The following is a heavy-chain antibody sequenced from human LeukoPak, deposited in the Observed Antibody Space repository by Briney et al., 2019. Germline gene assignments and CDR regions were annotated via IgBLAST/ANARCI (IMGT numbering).Heavy chain of an antibody. CDR1: GFTFSSYG. CDR2: IRYDGSNK. CDR3: ARDGDYYGSGSSYMHYYYYGMDV. J-gene: IGHJ6*02. D-gene: IGHD3-10*01. Sequence: GGSLRLSCAASGFTFSSYGMHWVRQAPGKGLEWVAFIRYDGSNKYYADSVKGRFTISRDNSKNTLYLQMNSLRAEDTAVYYCARDGDYYGSGSSYMHYYYYGMDVWGQGTTVTVSS. V-gene: IGHV3-30*02.